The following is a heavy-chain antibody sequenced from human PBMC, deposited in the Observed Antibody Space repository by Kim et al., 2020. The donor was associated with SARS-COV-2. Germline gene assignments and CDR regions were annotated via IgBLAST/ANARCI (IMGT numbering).Heavy chain of an antibody. V-gene: IGHV1-69*13. D-gene: IGHD3-22*01. Sequence: SVKVSCKASGGTFSSYAISWVRQAPGQGLEWMGGIIPIFGTANYAQKFQRRVTITADESTSTAYMELSSLRSEDTAGNYCARVEAYDSSGYYGDYWRPGTLVTDSS. CDR1: GGTFSSYA. J-gene: IGHJ4*02. CDR3: ARVEAYDSSGYYGDY. CDR2: IIPIFGTA.